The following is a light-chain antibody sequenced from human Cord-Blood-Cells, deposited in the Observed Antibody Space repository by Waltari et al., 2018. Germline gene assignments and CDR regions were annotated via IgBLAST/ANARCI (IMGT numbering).Light chain of an antibody. Sequence: PQSPSSLSASVGDRVTLTCRASQSISSYLNWYQQKPGKAPKLLIYAASSLQSGVPSRFSGSGSGTDFTLTISSLQPEDFATYYCQQSYSTPYTFGQGTKLEIK. V-gene: IGKV1-39*01. CDR2: AAS. CDR1: QSISSY. J-gene: IGKJ2*01. CDR3: QQSYSTPYT.